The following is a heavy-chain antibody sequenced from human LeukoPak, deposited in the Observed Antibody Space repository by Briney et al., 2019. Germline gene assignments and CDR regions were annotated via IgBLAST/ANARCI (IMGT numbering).Heavy chain of an antibody. J-gene: IGHJ4*02. CDR1: GGSMSSHY. Sequence: NSSETLSLTCTVSGGSMSSHYWRWIRQPPGKGLEWIGYVYYSGSTNYNPSLKNRVTISVDRSKNQFSLKLNSVTAADTAVYYCARTAAKEMAPLIWGQGTLVTVSS. CDR2: VYYSGST. V-gene: IGHV4-59*11. D-gene: IGHD5-24*01. CDR3: ARTAAKEMAPLI.